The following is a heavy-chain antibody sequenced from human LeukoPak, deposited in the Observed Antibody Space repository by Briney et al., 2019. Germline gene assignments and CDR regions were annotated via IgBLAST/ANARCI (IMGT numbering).Heavy chain of an antibody. J-gene: IGHJ4*02. CDR2: ISSSSSYI. Sequence: GGSLRLSCAASGFTFSSYSMNWVRQAPGKGLEWVSSISSSSSYIYYADSVKGRFTISRDNAKNSLYLQMNSLRAEDTAVYYCARDQRNTAKDIVVVPAASLDYWGQGTLVTVSS. CDR1: GFTFSSYS. CDR3: ARDQRNTAKDIVVVPAASLDY. V-gene: IGHV3-21*01. D-gene: IGHD2-2*01.